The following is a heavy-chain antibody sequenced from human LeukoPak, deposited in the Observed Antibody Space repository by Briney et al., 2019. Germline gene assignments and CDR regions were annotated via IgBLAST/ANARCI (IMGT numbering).Heavy chain of an antibody. J-gene: IGHJ4*02. CDR1: GGSISSYY. V-gene: IGHV4-59*01. Sequence: SETLSLTCTVSGGSISSYYWSWIRQPPGKGLEWIGYSSYSGSSNYNPSLKSRVTISVDTSNNQFSMELSSVIAADTAVYYCARNGGSYSFDYWGQGTLVTVSS. CDR2: SSYSGSS. D-gene: IGHD1-26*01. CDR3: ARNGGSYSFDY.